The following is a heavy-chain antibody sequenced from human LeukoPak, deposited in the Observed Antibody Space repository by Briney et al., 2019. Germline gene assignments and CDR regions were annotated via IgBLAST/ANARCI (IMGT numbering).Heavy chain of an antibody. J-gene: IGHJ4*02. CDR3: ARVYYYDSSIPYYFDY. Sequence: GGSLRLSCVASGFSFSNYDMHWVRQAPGKGLEWVAVTSYDGNNQYYADSVKGRFTISRDNAKNSLYLQMNSLRAEDTAVYYCARVYYYDSSIPYYFDYWGQGTLVTVSS. D-gene: IGHD3-22*01. V-gene: IGHV3-30*03. CDR2: TSYDGNNQ. CDR1: GFSFSNYD.